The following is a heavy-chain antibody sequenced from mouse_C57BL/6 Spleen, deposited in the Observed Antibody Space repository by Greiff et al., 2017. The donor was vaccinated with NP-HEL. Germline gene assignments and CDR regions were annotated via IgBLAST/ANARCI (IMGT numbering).Heavy chain of an antibody. CDR3: AKGAQATWYAMDY. D-gene: IGHD3-2*02. Sequence: VQLQQSGAELVRPGTSVKLSCKASGYTFTSYWMHWVKQRPGQGLEWIGVVDPSDSYTNYNQKFKGKATLTVDTSSSTAYMQLSSLTSEDSAVYYCAKGAQATWYAMDYWGQGTSVTVSS. J-gene: IGHJ4*01. CDR2: VDPSDSYT. V-gene: IGHV1-59*01. CDR1: GYTFTSYW.